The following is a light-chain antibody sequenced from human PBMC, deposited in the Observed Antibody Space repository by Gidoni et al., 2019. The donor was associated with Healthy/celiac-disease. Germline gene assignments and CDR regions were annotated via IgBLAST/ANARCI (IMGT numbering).Light chain of an antibody. V-gene: IGKV1-5*03. Sequence: IPMTQSPSTLSASVGDRVTITCRASQSISSWLAWYQQKPGKAPKLLIYKASSLESGVPSRFSGSGSGKEFTLTISSLQPDDFATYYCQQYKSYSGYTFGQGTKLEIK. J-gene: IGKJ2*01. CDR2: KAS. CDR1: QSISSW. CDR3: QQYKSYSGYT.